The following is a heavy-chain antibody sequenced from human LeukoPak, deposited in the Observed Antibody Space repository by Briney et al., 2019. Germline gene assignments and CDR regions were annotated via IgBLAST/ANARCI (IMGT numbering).Heavy chain of an antibody. D-gene: IGHD4-17*01. CDR2: IYYSGST. J-gene: IGHJ4*02. CDR3: ARDRLGDRLFDY. Sequence: SETLSLTCTVSGGSISSSSYYWGWIRQPPGKGLEWIGSIYYSGSTYYNPSLKSRVTISVDTSKNQFSLKLSSVTAADTAVYYCARDRLGDRLFDYWGQGTLVTVSS. V-gene: IGHV4-39*07. CDR1: GGSISSSSYY.